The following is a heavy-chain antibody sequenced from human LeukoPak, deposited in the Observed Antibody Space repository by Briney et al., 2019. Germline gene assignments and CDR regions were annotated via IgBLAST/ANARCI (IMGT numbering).Heavy chain of an antibody. CDR1: GYTFTSYG. Sequence: ASVKVSCKASGYTFTSYGISWVRQAPGQGLEWMGWISAYNGNTNYAQKLQGRVTMTTDTSTSTAYMELRSLRSDDTAVYYCARVYQVVPAPYYMDVWGKGTTVTVSS. D-gene: IGHD2-2*01. V-gene: IGHV1-18*01. CDR3: ARVYQVVPAPYYMDV. CDR2: ISAYNGNT. J-gene: IGHJ6*03.